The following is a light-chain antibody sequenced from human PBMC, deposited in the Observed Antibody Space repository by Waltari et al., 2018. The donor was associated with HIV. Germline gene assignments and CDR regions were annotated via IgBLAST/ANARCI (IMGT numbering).Light chain of an antibody. V-gene: IGLV2-8*01. CDR2: EVN. Sequence: ALTQPPPPSGHPGHPVTIPCTGTRRDVGGAKYVSWYQQHPGKAPKLMIYEVNKRPSGVPDRFSGSKSANTASLTVSGLQADDEADYYCNSYAGSNNWVFGGGTKLTVL. J-gene: IGLJ3*02. CDR3: NSYAGSNNWV. CDR1: RRDVGGAKY.